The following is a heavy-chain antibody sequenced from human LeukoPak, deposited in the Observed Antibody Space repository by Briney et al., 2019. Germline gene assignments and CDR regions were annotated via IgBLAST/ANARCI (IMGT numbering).Heavy chain of an antibody. J-gene: IGHJ6*03. D-gene: IGHD2-2*02. V-gene: IGHV1-69*13. CDR2: IIPISGTT. Sequence: GASVKVSCKASGGTFLNYAITWVRQAPGRGLEWVGGIIPISGTTNYAQTFQGRVTITSDESTSTAYMELSSLISNDTAVYYCARTRSAVVVIPTAIMGWDYYYFMDVWGKGTTVTVSS. CDR1: GGTFLNYA. CDR3: ARTRSAVVVIPTAIMGWDYYYFMDV.